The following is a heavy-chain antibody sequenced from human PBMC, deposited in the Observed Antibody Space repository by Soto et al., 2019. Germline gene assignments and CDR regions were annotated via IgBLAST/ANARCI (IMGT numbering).Heavy chain of an antibody. J-gene: IGHJ4*02. CDR1: GGSINTGDYY. V-gene: IGHV4-30-4*01. D-gene: IGHD5-18*01. CDR2: IYYSGST. CDR3: ARGYSYTYYFDP. Sequence: PSETLSLTCSVSGGSINTGDYYWSWIRQPPGKGLEWIAYIYYSGSTYYNPSLKSRVTISVDTSKNQFSLKLSSVTAADTAVYYCARGYSYTYYFDPWGQGTLVTVSS.